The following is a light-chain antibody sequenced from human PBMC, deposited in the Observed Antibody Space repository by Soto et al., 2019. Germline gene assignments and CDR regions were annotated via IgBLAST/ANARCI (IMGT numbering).Light chain of an antibody. CDR3: AAWDESLNGPV. J-gene: IGLJ3*02. CDR1: SSNIGSNS. CDR2: TNN. V-gene: IGLV1-44*01. Sequence: QSVLTQPPSASGTPGQRVTISCSGSSSNIGSNSVNWYQHLPRTAPKLLIYTNNQRPSGVPDRFSGSKSGTSASLAISGLQSDDEADYYSAAWDESLNGPVFGGGTKLTVL.